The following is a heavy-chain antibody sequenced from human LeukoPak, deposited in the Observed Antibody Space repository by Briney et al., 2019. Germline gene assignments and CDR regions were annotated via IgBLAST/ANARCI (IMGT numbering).Heavy chain of an antibody. Sequence: ASVKVSCKASGYTFTSYGISWVRQAPGQGLEWMGWISAYNGNTNYAQKLQGRVTMTTDTSTSTAYMELSRLRSDDTAVYYCVVLETYYYDSSGYPGGLDYWGQGTLVTVSS. CDR2: ISAYNGNT. D-gene: IGHD3-22*01. J-gene: IGHJ4*02. V-gene: IGHV1-18*01. CDR1: GYTFTSYG. CDR3: VVLETYYYDSSGYPGGLDY.